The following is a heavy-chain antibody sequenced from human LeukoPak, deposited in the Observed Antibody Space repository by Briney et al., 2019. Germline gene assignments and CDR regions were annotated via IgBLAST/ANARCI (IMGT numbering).Heavy chain of an antibody. V-gene: IGHV3-7*01. CDR2: IKQDGREK. CDR1: EFTFSNYW. Sequence: GGSLRLSCVASEFTFSNYWMSWVRQAPGKGLEWVANIKQDGREKYYVDSVRGRFTISRDNAKNSLFLQMNSLRLEDTGVYYCARDSSSLWTGYFQHWGQGTVVSVSS. CDR3: ARDSSSLWTGYFQH. D-gene: IGHD6-13*01. J-gene: IGHJ1*01.